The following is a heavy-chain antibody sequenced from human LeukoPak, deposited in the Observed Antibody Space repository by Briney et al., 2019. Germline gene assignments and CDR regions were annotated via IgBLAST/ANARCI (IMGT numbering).Heavy chain of an antibody. Sequence: SETLSLTCTVSGGSISSGNYYWSWIRQPAGKGLEYIGRIYATGGTSGSTYYNPSLKSRVTISVDTSKNQFSLKLTSVTAADTAVYYCAWGDSSGYPFDPWGQGTLVTVSS. CDR3: AWGDSSGYPFDP. D-gene: IGHD3-22*01. CDR1: GGSISSGNYY. CDR2: IYATGGTSGST. V-gene: IGHV4-61*02. J-gene: IGHJ5*02.